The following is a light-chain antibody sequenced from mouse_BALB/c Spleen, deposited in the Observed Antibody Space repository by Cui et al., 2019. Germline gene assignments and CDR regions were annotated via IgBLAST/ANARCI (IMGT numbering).Light chain of an antibody. V-gene: IGKV12-46*01. Sequence: DIQMPQSPAFLSVSVGETVTITSRASENTYGNLAWYQQKQGKSPQLLVYAATNLADGVPSRFSGSGSGTQYSLKNNSLQSEDVGSYYCQHFWGTPYTFGGGTKLEIK. CDR2: AAT. CDR3: QHFWGTPYT. J-gene: IGKJ2*01. CDR1: ENTYGN.